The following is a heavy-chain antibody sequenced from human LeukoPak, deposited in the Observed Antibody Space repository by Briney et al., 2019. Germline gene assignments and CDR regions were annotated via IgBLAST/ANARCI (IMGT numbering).Heavy chain of an antibody. D-gene: IGHD3-22*01. CDR3: ARQTDYYDSSGYYIDAFDI. CDR1: GGSISSSSYY. V-gene: IGHV4-39*01. Sequence: SETLSLTCTVSGGSISSSSYYWGWIRQPPGKGLEWIGIIYYSGSTYYNPSLKTRVTISVDTSKNQFSLKLSSMTAADTAVYYCARQTDYYDSSGYYIDAFDIWGQGTMVTVSS. J-gene: IGHJ3*02. CDR2: IYYSGST.